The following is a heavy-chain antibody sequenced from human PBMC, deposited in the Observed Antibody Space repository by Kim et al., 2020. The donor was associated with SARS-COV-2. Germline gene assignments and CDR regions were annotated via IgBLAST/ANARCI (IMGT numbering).Heavy chain of an antibody. D-gene: IGHD3-22*01. CDR3: ARLIGRGYYYFAY. J-gene: IGHJ4*01. Sequence: SYRPSFQGQVTISADKSISTAYLQWSGLKASDTAMYYCARLIGRGYYYFAYWGHGTLVTVSS. V-gene: IGHV5-51*01.